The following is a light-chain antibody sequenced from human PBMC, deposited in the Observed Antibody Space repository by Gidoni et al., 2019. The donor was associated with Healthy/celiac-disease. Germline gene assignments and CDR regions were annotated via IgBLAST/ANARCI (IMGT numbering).Light chain of an antibody. CDR3: HHRCNWPRT. J-gene: IGKJ2*01. CDR1: QSVSSY. V-gene: IGKV3-11*01. Sequence: TLSPGQGETATLTGSASQSVSSYWAWYKHEPGPAPSILIDDASNSGTPIPFRCSGCGTGSDFTLTISSLEPLDFSVYYCHHRCNWPRTFGQGTKLEIK. CDR2: DAS.